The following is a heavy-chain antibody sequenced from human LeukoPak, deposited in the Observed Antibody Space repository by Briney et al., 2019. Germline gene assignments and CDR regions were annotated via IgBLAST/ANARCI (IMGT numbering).Heavy chain of an antibody. CDR1: GDTFSSYA. V-gene: IGHV1-2*02. Sequence: ASVKVSCKASGDTFSSYAISWVRQAPGQGLEWMGWINPNSGGTNYAQKFQGRVTMTRDTSISTAYMELSRLRSDDTAVYYCARGYRNPIVVVSPLRYWGQGTLVTVSS. CDR3: ARGYRNPIVVVSPLRY. D-gene: IGHD3-22*01. J-gene: IGHJ4*02. CDR2: INPNSGGT.